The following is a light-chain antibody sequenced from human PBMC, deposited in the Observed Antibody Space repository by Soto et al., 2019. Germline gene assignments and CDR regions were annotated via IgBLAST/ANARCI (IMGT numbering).Light chain of an antibody. CDR2: GAS. CDR3: QQYGSSPPIT. CDR1: QSVSSSY. J-gene: IGKJ5*01. Sequence: EIVLTQSPGTLSLSPGERATLSCRASQSVSSSYLAWYQQKPGQAPSLLIYGASSRATGIPDRFSGSGSGTAFALTISRLEPEDFAVYYCQQYGSSPPITFGHGTRLEMK. V-gene: IGKV3-20*01.